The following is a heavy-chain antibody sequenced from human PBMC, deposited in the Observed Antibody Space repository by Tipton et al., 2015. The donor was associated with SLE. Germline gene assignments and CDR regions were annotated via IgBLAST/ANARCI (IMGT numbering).Heavy chain of an antibody. J-gene: IGHJ3*01. CDR1: GFSFRNYG. V-gene: IGHV3-33*08. Sequence: RSLRLSCAASGFSFRNYGLHWVRQAPGKGLEWVAVTWYDGSQEYYADSVKGRFTISRDDSKNTHYLQMNSLRVEDTAVYYCARHISISYDVFDVWSQGTMVTVSS. CDR3: ARHISISYDVFDV. CDR2: TWYDGSQE. D-gene: IGHD1-14*01.